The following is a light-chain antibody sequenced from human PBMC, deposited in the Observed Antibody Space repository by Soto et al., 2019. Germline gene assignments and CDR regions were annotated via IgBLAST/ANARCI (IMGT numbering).Light chain of an antibody. CDR2: DTS. CDR3: HQRKSWPRT. Sequence: GLSQSPATVSSSPGERATLSCRASQTVSNKLAWYQHKPGQAPRLLIYDTSNRATGIPARFSGSGSGTDFTLTISSLEPEDFAVYYCHQRKSWPRTFGQGTKVDIK. J-gene: IGKJ1*01. V-gene: IGKV3-11*01. CDR1: QTVSNK.